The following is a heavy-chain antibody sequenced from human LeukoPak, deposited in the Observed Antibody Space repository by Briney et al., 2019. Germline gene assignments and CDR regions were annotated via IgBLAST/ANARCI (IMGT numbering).Heavy chain of an antibody. J-gene: IGHJ4*02. D-gene: IGHD3-10*01. CDR3: VKAGAFYGSGSYYNQPFGY. CDR2: ISSNGGST. CDR1: GFTFSSYA. Sequence: PGGSLRLSCSASGFTFSSYAMHWVRQAPGKGLEYVSAISSNGGSTYYADSVKGRFTISRDKSKNTLYLQMSSLRAEDTAVYYCVKAGAFYGSGSYYNQPFGYWGQGTLVTVSS. V-gene: IGHV3-64D*06.